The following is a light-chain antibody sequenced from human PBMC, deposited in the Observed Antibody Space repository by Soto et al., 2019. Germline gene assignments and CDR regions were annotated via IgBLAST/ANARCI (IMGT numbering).Light chain of an antibody. CDR1: QSVSRR. CDR2: GAS. Sequence: SQSVSRRLAWYQHRPGQSPRLLISGASMRASGVPVRFSGSGSGTDFTLTISRLEPEDFAVYYCQQYGSSPPFTFGPGTKVDI. V-gene: IGKV3-20*01. CDR3: QQYGSSPPFT. J-gene: IGKJ3*01.